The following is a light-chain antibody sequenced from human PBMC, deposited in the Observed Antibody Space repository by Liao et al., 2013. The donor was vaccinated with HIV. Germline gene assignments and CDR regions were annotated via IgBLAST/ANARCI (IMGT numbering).Light chain of an antibody. V-gene: IGLV3-16*01. CDR3: LSADSSGTYEV. CDR1: KLGDKY. J-gene: IGLJ3*02. Sequence: SYELTQPPSVSVSPGQTASITCSGDKLGDKYACWYQQKPGQSPVLVIYQDSKRPSGIPERFSGSSSGTIVTLTISGVQAEDEADYYCLSADSSGTYEVFGGGTKLTVL. CDR2: QDS.